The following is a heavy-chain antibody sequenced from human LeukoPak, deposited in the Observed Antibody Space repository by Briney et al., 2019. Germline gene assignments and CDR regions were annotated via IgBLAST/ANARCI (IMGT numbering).Heavy chain of an antibody. CDR1: GGSISSYY. J-gene: IGHJ4*02. Sequence: SETLSLTCTVSGGSISSYYWSWIRQPPGKGLEWIGYIYYGGSTNYNPSLKSRVTISVDTSKNQFSLKLSSVTAADTAVYYCAREVGAFTHFDYWGQGTLVTVSS. V-gene: IGHV4-59*01. CDR3: AREVGAFTHFDY. CDR2: IYYGGST. D-gene: IGHD1-26*01.